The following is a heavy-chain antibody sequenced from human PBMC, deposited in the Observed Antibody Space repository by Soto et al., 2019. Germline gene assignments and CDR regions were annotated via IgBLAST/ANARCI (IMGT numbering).Heavy chain of an antibody. CDR2: ISSSGSTI. V-gene: IGHV3-11*01. Sequence: GGSLRLSCAASGFTFSDYYMSWIRQAPGKGLEWVSYISSSGSTIYYADSVKGRFTISRDNAKNSLYLQMNSLRAEDTAVYYCARDAWGPYNWNDGDYFDYWGQGTLVTVSS. CDR1: GFTFSDYY. CDR3: ARDAWGPYNWNDGDYFDY. D-gene: IGHD1-20*01. J-gene: IGHJ4*02.